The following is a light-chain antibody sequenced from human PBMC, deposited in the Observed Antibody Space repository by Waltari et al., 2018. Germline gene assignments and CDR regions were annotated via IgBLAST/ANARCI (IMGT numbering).Light chain of an antibody. V-gene: IGKV4-1*01. CDR1: QSLLYNSNNKNY. CDR2: WAS. J-gene: IGKJ2*01. CDR3: QQYYTAPYT. Sequence: DIVMTQSPDSLAVSLGEKANINCKSNQSLLYNSNNKNYLAWYQQKPGQPLKLFFYWASSRESGVPDRFSGSGSGTDFTLTIGSLQAEDVAVYYCQQYYTAPYTFGQGTKLEIK.